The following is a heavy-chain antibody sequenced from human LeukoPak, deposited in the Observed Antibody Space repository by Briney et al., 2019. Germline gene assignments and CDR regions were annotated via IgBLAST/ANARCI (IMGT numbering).Heavy chain of an antibody. CDR2: INHSVST. V-gene: IGHV4-34*01. D-gene: IGHD3-22*01. Sequence: SENLSRTAAVYGVSISAYYWSWNRQSPGNRLKCTGEINHSVSTNYNPSPKSRVTISEDTSKNQFSLKLRSVSAADTAVYYCARGVTYYYDNSGYVPYYFAHWGQGTLVIVSS. J-gene: IGHJ4*02. CDR3: ARGVTYYYDNSGYVPYYFAH. CDR1: GVSISAYY.